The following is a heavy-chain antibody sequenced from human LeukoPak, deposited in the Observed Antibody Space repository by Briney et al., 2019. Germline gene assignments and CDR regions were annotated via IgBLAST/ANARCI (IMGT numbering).Heavy chain of an antibody. J-gene: IGHJ4*02. Sequence: SQTLSLTCAVSGGSISSGGYSWSWIRQPPGKGLEWIGYIYHSGSTNYNPSLKSRVTISVDTSKNQFSLKLSSVTAAGTAVYYCARIDYGGNSDGGYWGQGTLVTVSS. V-gene: IGHV4-30-2*01. D-gene: IGHD4-23*01. CDR1: GGSISSGGYS. CDR3: ARIDYGGNSDGGY. CDR2: IYHSGST.